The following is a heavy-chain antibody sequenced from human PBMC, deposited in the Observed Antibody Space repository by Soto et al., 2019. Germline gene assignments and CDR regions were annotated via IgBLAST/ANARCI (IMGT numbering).Heavy chain of an antibody. CDR3: VRDFRSSDF. V-gene: IGHV3-74*01. Sequence: PGGFLRLSCAASGFTFSNYWIHWVRQAPGKGPMWVSRINGVGTYTNYADSVRGRFSISRDNSENTVYLQMSSLRAEDTAMYYCVRDFRSSDFWGQGTPVTVSS. CDR2: INGVGTYT. D-gene: IGHD3-3*01. CDR1: GFTFSNYW. J-gene: IGHJ4*02.